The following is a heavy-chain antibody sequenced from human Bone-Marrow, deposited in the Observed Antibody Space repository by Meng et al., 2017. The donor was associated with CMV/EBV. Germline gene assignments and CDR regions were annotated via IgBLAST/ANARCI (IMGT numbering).Heavy chain of an antibody. CDR2: IKQDGSEK. CDR1: GFTFSSYW. V-gene: IGHV3-7*01. D-gene: IGHD3-22*01. J-gene: IGHJ4*01. CDR3: ASTSDSSGYYPGY. Sequence: GESLKISCAASGFTFSSYWMSWVRQAPGKGLEWVANIKQDGSEKYYVDSVKGRFTISRDNAKNSLYLQMNSLRAEDTAVYYCASTSDSSGYYPGYWGHGTLVTVSS.